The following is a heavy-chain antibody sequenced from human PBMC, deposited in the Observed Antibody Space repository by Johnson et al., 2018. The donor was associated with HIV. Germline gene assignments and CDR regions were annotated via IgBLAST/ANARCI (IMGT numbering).Heavy chain of an antibody. CDR1: GFTFSSYW. Sequence: VQLVESGGGLVQPGGSLRLSCAASGFTFSSYWMHWVRQAPGKGLVWVSRINSAGSSTGYADSVKGRFTISRDNAKNTLYLQMNNLRPEDTALYYCARRLWFRNLYDAFDIWGQGTMVTVSS. CDR3: ARRLWFRNLYDAFDI. V-gene: IGHV3-74*02. D-gene: IGHD3-10*01. J-gene: IGHJ3*02. CDR2: INSAGSST.